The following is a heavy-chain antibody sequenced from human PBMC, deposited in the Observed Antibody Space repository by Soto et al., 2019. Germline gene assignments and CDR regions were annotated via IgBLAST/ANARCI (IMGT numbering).Heavy chain of an antibody. J-gene: IGHJ4*02. CDR2: IGGRGGST. Sequence: EVQLLESGGGLVQPGVSLRRSCAASGFTLSTYALNWVRQAPGKWLEWVSAIGGRGGSTYFADSVKGRFSIFRDSSKNTPYLQMNSLRAEDTAVYYCAKDGYGDRPYYFDYWGQGTLVTVSS. CDR3: AKDGYGDRPYYFDY. V-gene: IGHV3-23*01. D-gene: IGHD4-17*01. CDR1: GFTLSTYA.